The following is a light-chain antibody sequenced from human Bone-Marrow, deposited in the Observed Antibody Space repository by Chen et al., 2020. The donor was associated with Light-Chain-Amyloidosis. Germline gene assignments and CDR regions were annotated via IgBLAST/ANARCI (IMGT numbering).Light chain of an antibody. CDR3: SSDTIPNTRV. CDR2: EVT. V-gene: IGLV2-14*01. J-gene: IGLJ1*01. CDR1: SSDVGGDNH. Sequence: QSALTQPASVSGSPGQSITISCTGTSSDVGGDNHVSWYQQHPDKAPKLLIYEVTNRPSWVPDPFSGSKSDYAASLTISGRRTEDEADYFCSSDTIPNTRVFGRGTRVPVL.